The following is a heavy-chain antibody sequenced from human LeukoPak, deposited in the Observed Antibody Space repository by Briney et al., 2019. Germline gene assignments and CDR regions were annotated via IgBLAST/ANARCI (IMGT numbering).Heavy chain of an antibody. Sequence: SETLSLTCAVYGGSFSGYYWSWIRQPPGKGLEWIGEINHSGSTNYNPSLKSRVTISVDTSKNQFSLKLSSVTAADTAVYYCARGVPSDYWGQGTLVSVSS. J-gene: IGHJ4*02. CDR3: ARGVPSDY. CDR1: GGSFSGYY. V-gene: IGHV4-34*01. D-gene: IGHD6-6*01. CDR2: INHSGST.